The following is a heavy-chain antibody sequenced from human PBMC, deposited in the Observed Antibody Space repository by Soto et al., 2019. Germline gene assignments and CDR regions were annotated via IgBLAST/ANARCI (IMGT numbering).Heavy chain of an antibody. Sequence: QLQLQESGPGLVKPSETLSLTCSVSGGSISSRTFWWAWIRQPPGKGLEWIGDMYYRGSSYSSPSLKSRVTLSVDTSKNQLSLKLNSVTAADTAVYYCARHPRDDYNYGGSGIFDYWGQGTLVTVSS. J-gene: IGHJ4*02. CDR1: GGSISSRTFW. CDR2: MYYRGSS. CDR3: ARHPRDDYNYGGSGIFDY. V-gene: IGHV4-39*01. D-gene: IGHD4-4*01.